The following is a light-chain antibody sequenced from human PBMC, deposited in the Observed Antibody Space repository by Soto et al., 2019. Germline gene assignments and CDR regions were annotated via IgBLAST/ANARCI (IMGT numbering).Light chain of an antibody. CDR2: DVS. CDR3: RSYAGSYTFDV. V-gene: IGLV2-11*01. Sequence: QSALTQPRSVSGSPGQSVTISCTGTSSDVGGYNYVSWYQQHPGKAPKLMIYDVSKRPSGVPDRFSGSKSGNTASLTISGLPAEDAAAYYSRSYAGSYTFDVFGGGTKLTVL. J-gene: IGLJ2*01. CDR1: SSDVGGYNY.